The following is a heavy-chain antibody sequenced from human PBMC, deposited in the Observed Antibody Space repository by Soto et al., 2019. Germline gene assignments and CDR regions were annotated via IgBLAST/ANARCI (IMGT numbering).Heavy chain of an antibody. Sequence: EVQLVESGGGLVKPGGSLRLSCAASGFTFSSYSMNWVRQAPGKGLEWVSSISSSSSYIYYADSVKGRFTISRDNGKNPLYLQMNGLRAEDTAVYYCASSSGWYSAFDYWGQGTLVTVSS. V-gene: IGHV3-21*01. CDR3: ASSSGWYSAFDY. CDR2: ISSSSSYI. D-gene: IGHD6-19*01. J-gene: IGHJ4*02. CDR1: GFTFSSYS.